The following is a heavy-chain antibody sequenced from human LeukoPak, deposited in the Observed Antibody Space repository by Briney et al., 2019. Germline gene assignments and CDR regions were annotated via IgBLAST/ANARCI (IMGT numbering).Heavy chain of an antibody. CDR1: GFTFDDYA. CDR2: ISWNSGSI. D-gene: IGHD5-12*01. Sequence: GGSLRLSCAASGFTFDDYAMHWVRQAPGKGLEWVSGISWNSGSIGYADSVEGRFTISRDNAKNSLYLQMNSLRAEDTALYYCAKDISVDIVATTPNAFDIWGQGTMVTVSS. J-gene: IGHJ3*02. CDR3: AKDISVDIVATTPNAFDI. V-gene: IGHV3-9*01.